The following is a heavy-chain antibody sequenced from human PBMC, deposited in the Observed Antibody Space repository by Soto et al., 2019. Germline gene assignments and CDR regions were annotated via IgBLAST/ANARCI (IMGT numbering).Heavy chain of an antibody. CDR1: GFTFSSYA. D-gene: IGHD2-15*01. V-gene: IGHV3-23*01. Sequence: GGSLRLSCAASGFTFSSYAMSWVRQAPGKGLEWVSAISGSGGSTYYADSVKGRFTISRDNSKNTLYLQMNSLRAEDTAVYYCAKDKPQDNIRVVVVVAAIPYFDYWGRGTLVTVSS. CDR2: ISGSGGST. CDR3: AKDKPQDNIRVVVVVAAIPYFDY. J-gene: IGHJ4*02.